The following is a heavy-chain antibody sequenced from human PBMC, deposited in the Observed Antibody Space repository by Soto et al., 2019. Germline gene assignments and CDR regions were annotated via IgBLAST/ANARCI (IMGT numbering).Heavy chain of an antibody. CDR3: AKAPLAFDI. J-gene: IGHJ3*02. Sequence: EVQLLESGGGLVQPGGSLRLSCAASGFTFSSFAMSWVRQAPGKGLEWVSAIRGGGGGTYYADSVKGRFTISRDNSKNTQYLQMNSLRAEDTAVYYCAKAPLAFDIWGQGTLVAVSS. V-gene: IGHV3-23*01. CDR2: IRGGGGGT. CDR1: GFTFSSFA.